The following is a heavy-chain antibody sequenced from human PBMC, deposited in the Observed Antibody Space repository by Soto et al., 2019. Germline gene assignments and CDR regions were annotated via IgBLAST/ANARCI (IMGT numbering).Heavy chain of an antibody. D-gene: IGHD1-1*01. CDR3: ARGKRDYISGMYNLDY. CDR1: GYIFTSYD. CDR2: MNPNSANT. J-gene: IGHJ4*01. Sequence: ASVKVSCKASGYIFTSYDINWVRQATGQGLEWMGWMNPNSANTVYAQNFQGRVTMTRNTSINTAYMELSGLKSEDTAVYYCARGKRDYISGMYNLDYWGQGTLVTVSS. V-gene: IGHV1-8*01.